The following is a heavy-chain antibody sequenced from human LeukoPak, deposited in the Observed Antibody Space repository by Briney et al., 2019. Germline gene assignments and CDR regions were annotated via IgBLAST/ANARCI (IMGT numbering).Heavy chain of an antibody. CDR2: ISSSTRRI. D-gene: IGHD2-2*01. V-gene: IGHV3-48*02. CDR3: AREFPPHCSSTSCYPDH. CDR1: GFNFSSYS. Sequence: PGGSLRLSCAASGFNFSSYSLNWVRQAPGKGLEWVSYISSSTRRIYYADSVKGRFTISRGSAKNSLYLQMDSLRDEDTAMYYCAREFPPHCSSTSCYPDHWGREPWSPSPQ. J-gene: IGHJ5*02.